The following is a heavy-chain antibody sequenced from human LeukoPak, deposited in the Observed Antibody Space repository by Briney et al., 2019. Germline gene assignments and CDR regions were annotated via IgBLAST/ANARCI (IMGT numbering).Heavy chain of an antibody. J-gene: IGHJ4*02. CDR2: IKLDGSET. CDR1: GFTVSSNY. V-gene: IGHV3-7*01. Sequence: GGSLRLSCAASGFTVSSNYMSWVRQAPGKGPEWVANIKLDGSETYYGDSVKGRFTISRDNAKNSLYLQMNSLRAEDTAVYYCARAVSSWPHERFDYWGQGTLVTVSS. D-gene: IGHD6-13*01. CDR3: ARAVSSWPHERFDY.